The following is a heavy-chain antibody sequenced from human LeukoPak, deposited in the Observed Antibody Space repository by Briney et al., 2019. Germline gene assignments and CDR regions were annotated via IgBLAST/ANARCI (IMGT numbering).Heavy chain of an antibody. CDR2: ISYDGSNK. CDR1: GFTFSSYG. V-gene: IGHV3-30*03. Sequence: GGSLRLSCAASGFTFSSYGMHWVRQAPGKGLEWVAVISYDGSNKYYEDSVKGRFTISRDNSKNTLYLQMKSLRAEDTAVYYCARGIGDTMVRGYWGQGTLVTVSS. J-gene: IGHJ4*02. CDR3: ARGIGDTMVRGY. D-gene: IGHD3-10*01.